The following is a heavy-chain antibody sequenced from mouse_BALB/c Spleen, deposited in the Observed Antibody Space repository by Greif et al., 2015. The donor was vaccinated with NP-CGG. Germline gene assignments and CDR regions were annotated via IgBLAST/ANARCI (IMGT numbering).Heavy chain of an antibody. Sequence: EVKLVESGGGLAQPGGSLRLSCATSGFTFTDYYMSWVRQPPGKALEWLGFIRNKANGYTTEYSASVKGRFTISRDNPQSILYLQMNTLRAEDSATYYCARDRGYYYYYAMDYWGQGTSVTVSS. CDR1: GFTFTDYY. CDR2: IRNKANGYTT. D-gene: IGHD2-12*01. J-gene: IGHJ4*01. V-gene: IGHV7-3*02. CDR3: ARDRGYYYYYAMDY.